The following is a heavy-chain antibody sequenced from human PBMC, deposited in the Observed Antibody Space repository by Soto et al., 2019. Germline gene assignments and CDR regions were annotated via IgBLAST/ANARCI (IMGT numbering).Heavy chain of an antibody. J-gene: IGHJ4*02. V-gene: IGHV1-24*01. Sequence: ASVKVSCKASGYTFTSYGISWVRQAPGKGLEWMGGFDPEDGETIYAQKFQGRVTMTEDTSTDTAYMELSSLRSEDTAVYYCAAFSSGWYYFDYWGQGTLVTVSS. CDR2: FDPEDGET. CDR3: AAFSSGWYYFDY. D-gene: IGHD6-19*01. CDR1: GYTFTSYG.